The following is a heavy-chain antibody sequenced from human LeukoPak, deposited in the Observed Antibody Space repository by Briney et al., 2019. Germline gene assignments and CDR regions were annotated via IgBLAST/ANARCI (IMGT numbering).Heavy chain of an antibody. Sequence: SVKVSCKASGGTFSRYAISWVRQDPGQGLEWMGGIIPVLGTTNYAQTFQNKVTITADESTSTTYMELSRLRSDDTAVYYCARALIRYDYVWGSYRPGDYWGQGTLVTVSS. V-gene: IGHV1-69*13. CDR1: GGTFSRYA. D-gene: IGHD3-16*02. CDR2: IIPVLGTT. J-gene: IGHJ4*02. CDR3: ARALIRYDYVWGSYRPGDY.